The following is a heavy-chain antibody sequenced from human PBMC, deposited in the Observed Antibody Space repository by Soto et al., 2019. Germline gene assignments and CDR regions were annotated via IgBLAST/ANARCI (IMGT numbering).Heavy chain of an antibody. CDR1: GFSFSTYA. V-gene: IGHV3-23*01. CDR2: VTGSGGST. Sequence: GGSLRLSCASSGFSFSTYAMSWVRQAPGKGLEWVSLVTGSGGSTYYADSVKGRFTISRDNSKNTLYLQLNSLRVEGTAEYYCAKESRYCTTPRCHFDFWGPGALVTVSS. J-gene: IGHJ4*02. CDR3: AKESRYCTTPRCHFDF. D-gene: IGHD2-8*01.